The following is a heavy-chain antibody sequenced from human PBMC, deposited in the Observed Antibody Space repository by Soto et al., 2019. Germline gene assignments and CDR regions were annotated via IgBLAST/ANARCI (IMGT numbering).Heavy chain of an antibody. CDR2: IRSKAYGGTT. D-gene: IGHD3-22*01. Sequence: WALRLSCTASGFTFGDYAISWFRQAPGKGLEWVGFIRSKAYGGTTEYAASVKGRFTISRDDSKSIAYLQMNSLKTEDTAVYYCTRDFGGMIVVVTDAFDIWGQGTMVTVSS. V-gene: IGHV3-49*03. CDR1: GFTFGDYA. J-gene: IGHJ3*02. CDR3: TRDFGGMIVVVTDAFDI.